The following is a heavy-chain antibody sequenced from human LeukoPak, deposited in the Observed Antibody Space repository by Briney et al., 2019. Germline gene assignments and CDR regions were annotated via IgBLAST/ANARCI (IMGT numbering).Heavy chain of an antibody. CDR2: ISGSGGTT. CDR1: GFTFSNYA. V-gene: IGHV3-23*01. Sequence: GGSLRLSCAASGFTFSNYAMSWVRQAPGKGLAWVSGISGSGGTTYYADSVKGRFTISRDNAKNSLYLQMNSLRAEDTAVYYCARETYYDFWSGPIYYFDYWGQGTLVTVSS. J-gene: IGHJ4*02. CDR3: ARETYYDFWSGPIYYFDY. D-gene: IGHD3-3*01.